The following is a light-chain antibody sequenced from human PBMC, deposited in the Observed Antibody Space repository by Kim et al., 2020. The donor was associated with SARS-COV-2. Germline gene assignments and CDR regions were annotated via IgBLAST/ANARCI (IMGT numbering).Light chain of an antibody. CDR2: QDT. CDR3: QAWDSSAGV. CDR1: GLGDKF. Sequence: SYELTQPPSVSVSPGQTASITCSGSGLGDKFAFWYQQKPGQSPVLVIYQDTRRPSGIPERFSGSTSGNTATLTISGTQAMDEADYYCQAWDSSAGVFRGG. V-gene: IGLV3-1*01. J-gene: IGLJ3*02.